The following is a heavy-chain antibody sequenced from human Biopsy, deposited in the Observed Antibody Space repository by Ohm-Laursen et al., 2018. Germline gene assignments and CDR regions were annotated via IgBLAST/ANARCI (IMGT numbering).Heavy chain of an antibody. J-gene: IGHJ4*02. CDR1: GVSISVDGYY. CDR3: ATFRASWDTTQGGDY. CDR2: IYHSGTT. Sequence: TLSLTWTVSGVSISVDGYYWAWIRHLPGKGLDWIGYIYHSGTTYYNPSLKSRLTMSVDTSKNEFSLRLRSVTAADTAVYFCATFRASWDTTQGGDYWGQGTLVTVSS. D-gene: IGHD1-26*01. V-gene: IGHV4-31*02.